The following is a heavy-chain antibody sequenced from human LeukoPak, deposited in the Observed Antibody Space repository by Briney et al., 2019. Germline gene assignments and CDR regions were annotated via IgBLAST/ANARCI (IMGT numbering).Heavy chain of an antibody. Sequence: ASVTVSCTASGYTFTGYYMHWVRQAPGQGLEWMGWINPNSGGTNYAQKFQGRVTMTRDTSISTAYMELSRLRSDDTAVYYCARGRYYDSSGYFSNWFDPWGQGTLVTVSS. J-gene: IGHJ5*02. CDR3: ARGRYYDSSGYFSNWFDP. CDR2: INPNSGGT. CDR1: GYTFTGYY. D-gene: IGHD3-22*01. V-gene: IGHV1-2*02.